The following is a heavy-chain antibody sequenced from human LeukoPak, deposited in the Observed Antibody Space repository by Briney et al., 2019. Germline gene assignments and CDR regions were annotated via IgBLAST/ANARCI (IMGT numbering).Heavy chain of an antibody. CDR2: IGTAGDT. CDR1: GFTFSSYD. J-gene: IGHJ4*02. D-gene: IGHD6-19*01. CDR3: ARVGSGWYATDY. Sequence: GGSLRLSCAASGFTFSSYDMHWGRQATGKGLEWVSAIGTAGDTYYPGSVKGRFTISREDAKNSLYLQMNSLTAEHTAVYYCARVGSGWYATDYWGQGTLVTVSS. V-gene: IGHV3-13*01.